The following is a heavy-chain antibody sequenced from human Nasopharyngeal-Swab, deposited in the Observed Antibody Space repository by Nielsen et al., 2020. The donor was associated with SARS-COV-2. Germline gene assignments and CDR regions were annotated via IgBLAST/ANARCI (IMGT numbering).Heavy chain of an antibody. D-gene: IGHD2-21*01. Sequence: GGSLRLSCKGSGYSFTSYWIGWVRQMPGKGLEWMGIIYPGDSDTRYSPSFQGQVTISADKSISTAYLQWSSLKASDTAMYYCARRTVAYCGGDCYSGAFDIWGQGTMVTVSS. CDR3: ARRTVAYCGGDCYSGAFDI. CDR2: IYPGDSDT. CDR1: GYSFTSYW. V-gene: IGHV5-51*01. J-gene: IGHJ3*02.